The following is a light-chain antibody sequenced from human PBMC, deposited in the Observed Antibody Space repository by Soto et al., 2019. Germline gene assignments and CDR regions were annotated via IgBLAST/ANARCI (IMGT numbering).Light chain of an antibody. J-gene: IGLJ2*01. V-gene: IGLV1-44*01. CDR3: AAWDGSLNRPV. Sequence: QSVLTQPPSASGTPGQRVTISWSGSGSNIGSDTVNWYQRLPGTAPKLLIYSNNQRPSGVPDRFSGSKSGTSASLAISGLQSEDEADYYCAAWDGSLNRPVFGGGTKVTVL. CDR2: SNN. CDR1: GSNIGSDT.